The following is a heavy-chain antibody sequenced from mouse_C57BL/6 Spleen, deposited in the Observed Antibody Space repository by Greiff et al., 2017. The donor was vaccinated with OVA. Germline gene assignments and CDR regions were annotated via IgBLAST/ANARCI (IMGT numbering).Heavy chain of an antibody. Sequence: EVQLQESGGGLVKPGGSLKLSCAASGFTFSSYAMSWVRQTPEKRLEWVATISDGGSYTYYPDNVKGRFTISRDNAKNNLYLQMRHLKSEDTAMYSCARGGSYPYYYAMDYWGQGTSVTVSS. V-gene: IGHV5-4*01. CDR3: ARGGSYPYYYAMDY. CDR1: GFTFSSYA. J-gene: IGHJ4*01. CDR2: ISDGGSYT. D-gene: IGHD1-1*02.